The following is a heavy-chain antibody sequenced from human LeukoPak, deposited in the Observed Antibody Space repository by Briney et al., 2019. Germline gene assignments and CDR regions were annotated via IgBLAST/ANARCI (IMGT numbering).Heavy chain of an antibody. CDR1: GFTFSSYW. CDR2: IKQDGGER. J-gene: IGHJ4*02. CDR3: AKSIAVAGTDFDY. Sequence: GGSLRLSCAVSGFTFSSYWMSWVRQAPGKGLEWVANIKQDGGERFYVDSVKGRFTISRDNAKNSLYLQMNSLRVEDTAVYYCAKSIAVAGTDFDYWGQGTLVTVSS. D-gene: IGHD6-19*01. V-gene: IGHV3-7*01.